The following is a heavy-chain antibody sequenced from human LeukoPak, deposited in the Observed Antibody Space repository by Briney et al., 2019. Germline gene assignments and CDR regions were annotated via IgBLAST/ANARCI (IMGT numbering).Heavy chain of an antibody. Sequence: ASVKVSCKASGYTFTSYDINWVRQATGQGLEWMGWMNPNSGNTGYAQKFQGRVTMTRNTSISTAYMELSSLRSEDTAVYYCARVSYYYGSGAHYGMDVWGQGTTVTVSS. V-gene: IGHV1-8*01. CDR2: MNPNSGNT. CDR1: GYTFTSYD. CDR3: ARVSYYYGSGAHYGMDV. J-gene: IGHJ6*02. D-gene: IGHD3-10*01.